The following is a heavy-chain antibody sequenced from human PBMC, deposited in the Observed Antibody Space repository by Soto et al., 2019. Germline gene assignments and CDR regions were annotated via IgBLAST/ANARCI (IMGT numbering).Heavy chain of an antibody. CDR3: ASGYRSSTSCLMDV. V-gene: IGHV4-4*02. Sequence: QVQLQESGPGLVKPSGTLSLTCAVSGGSISSSNWWSWVRQPPGKGLEWIGEIYHSGSTNYNPSPKSRVTISVDKSTSQFPLKLRSVTAADTAGHYCASGYRSSTSCLMDVWGQGTTVTVSS. CDR2: IYHSGST. J-gene: IGHJ6*02. CDR1: GGSISSSNW. D-gene: IGHD2-2*01.